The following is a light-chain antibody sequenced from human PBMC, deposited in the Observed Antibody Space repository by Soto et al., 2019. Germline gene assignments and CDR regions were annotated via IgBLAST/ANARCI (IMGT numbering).Light chain of an antibody. CDR3: QQYGGSPRYT. CDR1: QSVSSSY. V-gene: IGKV3-20*01. Sequence: EIVLTQSPGTLSLSPGERATLSCRASQSVSSSYLAWYQQKPGQAPRLLIYGASSRATGIPDRFSGSGSGTDFTLTISRLEPEDFAVYFCQQYGGSPRYTFGQGTKLEIK. CDR2: GAS. J-gene: IGKJ2*01.